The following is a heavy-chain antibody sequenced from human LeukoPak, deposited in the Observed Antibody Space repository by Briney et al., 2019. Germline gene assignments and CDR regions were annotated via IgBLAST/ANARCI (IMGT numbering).Heavy chain of an antibody. D-gene: IGHD4-17*01. J-gene: IGHJ6*02. CDR2: INHSGST. Sequence: SETLSLTCAVYGGSFSGYYWSWIRQPPGKGLEWIGEINHSGSTNYNPSLKSRVTISVDTPKNQFSLKLSSVTAADTAVYYCARGPKEEMTTVTTYYYYGMDVWGQGTTVTVSS. V-gene: IGHV4-34*01. CDR3: ARGPKEEMTTVTTYYYYGMDV. CDR1: GGSFSGYY.